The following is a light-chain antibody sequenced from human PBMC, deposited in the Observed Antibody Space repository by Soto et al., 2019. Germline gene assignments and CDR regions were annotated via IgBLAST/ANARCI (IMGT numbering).Light chain of an antibody. Sequence: NVLTLSPCTLSLSPGERATLSCRASQSVSSSYLAWYQQKPGQAPRLLIYGASSRATGIPDRFSGSGSGTDFTLTISRLEPEDFAVYYCQQYGSSPPWTFGQGTKVDIK. CDR3: QQYGSSPPWT. CDR1: QSVSSSY. V-gene: IGKV3-20*01. J-gene: IGKJ1*01. CDR2: GAS.